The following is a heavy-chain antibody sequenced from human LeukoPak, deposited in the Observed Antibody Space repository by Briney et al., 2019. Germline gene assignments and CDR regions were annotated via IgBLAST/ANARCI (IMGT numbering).Heavy chain of an antibody. CDR1: GFTFNKAW. CDR3: TTGDPICMIVPDPYYFDY. D-gene: IGHD3-22*01. CDR2: IKSKTDGGTT. J-gene: IGHJ4*02. Sequence: RSGGSLRLSCAASGFTFNKAWMSWVRQAPGKGLEWVGRIKSKTDGGTTDYAAPVKGRFIISRDDSRKTLYLQMNSLKTEDTAVYYCTTGDPICMIVPDPYYFDYWGPGTLVTVSS. V-gene: IGHV3-15*01.